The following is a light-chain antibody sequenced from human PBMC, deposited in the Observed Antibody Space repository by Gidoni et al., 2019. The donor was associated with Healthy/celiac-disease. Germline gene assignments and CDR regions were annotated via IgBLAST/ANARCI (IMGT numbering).Light chain of an antibody. CDR1: QSLLHSNGYNY. Sequence: DSVMTQSPLSLRVTPGEPASISCRSSQSLLHSNGYNYLDWYLQKPGPSPQLLIYLGSNRASGVPDRFSGSGSGTAFTLRISRVEAVDVGVYNCMQALPTPITFGQGTRLEIK. J-gene: IGKJ5*01. CDR2: LGS. CDR3: MQALPTPIT. V-gene: IGKV2-28*01.